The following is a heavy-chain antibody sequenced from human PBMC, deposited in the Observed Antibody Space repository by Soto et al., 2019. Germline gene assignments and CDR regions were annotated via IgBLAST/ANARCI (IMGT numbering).Heavy chain of an antibody. CDR3: AGTYYGGNSVWYFDL. D-gene: IGHD4-17*01. CDR1: GFTFSSYS. CDR2: ISSSSSTI. Sequence: PGGSLRLSCAASGFTFSSYSMNWVRQAPGKGLEWVSYISSSSSTIYYADSVKGRFTISRDNAKNSLYLQMNSLRDEDTAVYYSAGTYYGGNSVWYFDLWGRGTLVTVSS. V-gene: IGHV3-48*02. J-gene: IGHJ2*01.